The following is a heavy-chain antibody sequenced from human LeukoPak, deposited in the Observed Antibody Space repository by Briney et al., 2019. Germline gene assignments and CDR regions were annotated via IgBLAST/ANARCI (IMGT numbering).Heavy chain of an antibody. V-gene: IGHV3-21*01. CDR1: GFTFSSYS. J-gene: IGHJ5*02. Sequence: GGSLRLSCAASGFTFSSYSMNWVRQAPGMGLEWVSSISTISIYIYYADSVKGRFTISRDNAKNSLYLQMNSLRAEDTAVYYCARGSEVVAAANNWFDPWGQGTLVTVSS. CDR3: ARGSEVVAAANNWFDP. D-gene: IGHD2-2*01. CDR2: ISTISIYI.